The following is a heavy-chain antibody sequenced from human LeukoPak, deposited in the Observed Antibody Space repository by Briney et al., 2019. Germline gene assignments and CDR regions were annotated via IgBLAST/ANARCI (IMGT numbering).Heavy chain of an antibody. CDR1: GFTFSSYA. Sequence: GGSLRLSCAASGFTFSSYAMSWVRQAPGKGLEWVSAISGSGGSTYYADSVKGRFTISRDNAKNSLYLQMNSLRAEDTAVYYCARESSPYYYYGMDVWGQGTTVTVSS. D-gene: IGHD2-2*01. CDR2: ISGSGGST. J-gene: IGHJ6*02. CDR3: ARESSPYYYYGMDV. V-gene: IGHV3-23*01.